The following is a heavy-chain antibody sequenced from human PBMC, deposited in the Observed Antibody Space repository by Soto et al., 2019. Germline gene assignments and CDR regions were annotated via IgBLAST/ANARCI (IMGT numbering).Heavy chain of an antibody. CDR2: VYPGDSHT. V-gene: IGHV5-51*01. Sequence: GESLKISCKGSGYSFTNYWIGWLRQMPGKGLEWMGIVYPGDSHTTYSPSFQGQVTISADKSISTAYLQWSSMMASDTAMYYCARRFCSTTSCYADQFDYWGQGTPVTVSS. D-gene: IGHD2-2*01. CDR1: GYSFTNYW. J-gene: IGHJ4*02. CDR3: ARRFCSTTSCYADQFDY.